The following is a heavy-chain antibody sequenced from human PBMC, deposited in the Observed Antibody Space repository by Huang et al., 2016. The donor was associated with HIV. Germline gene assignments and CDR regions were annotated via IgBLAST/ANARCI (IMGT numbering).Heavy chain of an antibody. J-gene: IGHJ5*01. CDR1: GGSFSGYF. CDR3: AREIMISFGGPFDS. CDR2: INHAGVT. V-gene: IGHV4-34*02. D-gene: IGHD3-16*01. Sequence: QVQLEQWGAGLLKPSETLSLTCAVYGGSFSGYFWNWIRQSPGKGLEWIGKINHAGVTDYNPTLKVRATISVDTSKNQFSLKVTSVTAADTAIYYCAREIMISFGGPFDSWGHGNLVTVSS.